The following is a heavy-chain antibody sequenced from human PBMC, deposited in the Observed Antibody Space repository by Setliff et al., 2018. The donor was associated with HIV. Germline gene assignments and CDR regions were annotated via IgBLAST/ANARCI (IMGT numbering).Heavy chain of an antibody. CDR3: ARGPVVTVRRWYYYYYMDV. CDR2: INPNSGGT. Sequence: VASVKVSCKASGYTFTGYYMHWVRQAPGQGLEWMGWINPNSGGTNYAQKFQGWVTMTRDTSISTAYMELSRLRSDDTAVYYCARGPVVTVRRWYYYYYMDVWGKGTTVTVSS. CDR1: GYTFTGYY. D-gene: IGHD2-15*01. V-gene: IGHV1-2*04. J-gene: IGHJ6*03.